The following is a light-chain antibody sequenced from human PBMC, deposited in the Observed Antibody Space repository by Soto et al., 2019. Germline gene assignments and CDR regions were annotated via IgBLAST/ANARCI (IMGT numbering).Light chain of an antibody. CDR1: GSDAGGYNY. CDR2: EVS. V-gene: IGLV2-14*01. CDR3: SSYTSSTTLGVL. J-gene: IGLJ2*01. Sequence: QSALTQPASVSGSPGQWITISCTGTGSDAGGYNYVSWYQQHPGKAPKLMIYEVSNRPSGVSNRFSGSKSGNTASLTISGLQAEDEAAYYCSSYTSSTTLGVLFGGGTKLTVL.